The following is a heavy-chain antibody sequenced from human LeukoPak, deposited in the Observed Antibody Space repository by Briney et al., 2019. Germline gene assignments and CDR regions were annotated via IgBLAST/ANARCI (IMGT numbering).Heavy chain of an antibody. J-gene: IGHJ3*02. V-gene: IGHV1-46*01. D-gene: IGHD3-22*01. CDR1: GYTFTSYY. CDR3: AREVENYYDSSGLGRAFDI. CDR2: INPSGGST. Sequence: ASVKVSCKASGYTFTSYYMHWVRQAPGQGLEWMGIINPSGGSTSYAQKFQGRVTMTTDTSTSTAYMELRSLRSDDTAVYYCAREVENYYDSSGLGRAFDIWGQGTMVTVSS.